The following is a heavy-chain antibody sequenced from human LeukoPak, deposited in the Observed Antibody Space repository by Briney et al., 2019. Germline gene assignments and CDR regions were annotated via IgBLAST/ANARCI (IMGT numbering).Heavy chain of an antibody. V-gene: IGHV1-69*04. D-gene: IGHD2-2*01. J-gene: IGHJ4*02. CDR2: IIPILGIA. CDR3: ARDLSGCSSTSCYQEGDY. Sequence: SVKVSCKASGGTFSSYTISWVRQAPGQGLEWMGRIIPILGIATYAQQSQGRVTITADKSTSTAYMELSSLRSEDTAVYYCARDLSGCSSTSCYQEGDYWGQGTLVTVSS. CDR1: GGTFSSYT.